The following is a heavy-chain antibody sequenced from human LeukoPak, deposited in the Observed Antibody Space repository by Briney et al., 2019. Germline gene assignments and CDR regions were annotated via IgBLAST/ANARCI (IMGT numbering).Heavy chain of an antibody. J-gene: IGHJ5*02. V-gene: IGHV3-7*03. CDR3: TRENYVPDS. D-gene: IGHD3-10*02. CDR1: GFALSSHW. CDR2: ISNGGGAT. Sequence: GGSLRLSCAASGFALSSHWMTWVRQVPGKGLEWVASISNGGGATYYVDSVRGRFTISRDDAKNSLFLQMNGLRSDDTAVYYCTRENYVPDSWGQGTLVTVSS.